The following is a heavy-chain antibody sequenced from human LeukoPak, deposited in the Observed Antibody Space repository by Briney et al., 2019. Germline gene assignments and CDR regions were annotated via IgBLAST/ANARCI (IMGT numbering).Heavy chain of an antibody. Sequence: GGSLRLSCAASGFTFDDYAMHWVRQVPGKGLEWVSGINWNSASIDYADSVKGRFTISRDNAKNSLYLQMNSLRAEDTAMYYCARAPGIHYDSTVIAHWGQGTLVTVSS. V-gene: IGHV3-9*01. D-gene: IGHD3-22*01. CDR1: GFTFDDYA. J-gene: IGHJ4*02. CDR3: ARAPGIHYDSTVIAH. CDR2: INWNSASI.